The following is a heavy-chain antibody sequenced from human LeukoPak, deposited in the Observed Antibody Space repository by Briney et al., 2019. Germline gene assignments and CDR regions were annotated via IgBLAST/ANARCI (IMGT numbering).Heavy chain of an antibody. CDR1: GGTFSSYA. J-gene: IGHJ5*02. CDR3: ARVTHTELSTWFDP. V-gene: IGHV1-69*13. D-gene: IGHD5-18*01. Sequence: SVKVSCKASGGTFSSYAISWVRQVPGQGLEWMGGIIPIFGSSNYAQKFQGRVTITADESTTTAYMELSSLRSEDTAVYYCARVTHTELSTWFDPWGQGTLVTVSS. CDR2: IIPIFGSS.